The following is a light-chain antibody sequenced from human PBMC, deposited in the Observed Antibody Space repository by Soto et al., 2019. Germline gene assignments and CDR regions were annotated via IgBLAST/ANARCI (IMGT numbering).Light chain of an antibody. CDR1: QGTSNY. CDR2: AAS. V-gene: IGKV1-9*01. CDR3: QQLKSYPIT. Sequence: DSQLTQCRSIQSSSLGAGVTITCRASQGTSNYVAWYQQKPGKAPKLLIYAASTLESGVPSRFSGSGAGTEFTLTISSLQSEDFATYYCQQLKSYPITLGQRARLEI. J-gene: IGKJ5*01.